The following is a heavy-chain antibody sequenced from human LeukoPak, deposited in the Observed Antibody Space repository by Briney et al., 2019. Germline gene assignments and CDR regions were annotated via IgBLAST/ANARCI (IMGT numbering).Heavy chain of an antibody. J-gene: IGHJ4*02. CDR2: ISYDGSNK. Sequence: PGGSLRLSCAASGLTFSSYAMHWVRQAPGKGLEWVAVISYDGSNKYYADSVKGRFTISRDNSKNTLYLQMNSLRAEDTAVYYCARASDSSGYYPHYWGQGTLVTVSS. CDR1: GLTFSSYA. CDR3: ARASDSSGYYPHY. D-gene: IGHD3-22*01. V-gene: IGHV3-30-3*01.